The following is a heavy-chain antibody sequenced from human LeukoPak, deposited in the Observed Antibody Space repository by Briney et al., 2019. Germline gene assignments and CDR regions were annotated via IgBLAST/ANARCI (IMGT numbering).Heavy chain of an antibody. D-gene: IGHD4-17*01. CDR3: AEDYGDYHDFGMDV. J-gene: IGHJ6*02. CDR1: GFTFSSYS. CDR2: ISSSSSYI. V-gene: IGHV3-21*01. Sequence: PGGSLRLSCAASGFTFSSYSMNWVGQAPGKGLEWVSSISSSSSYIYYADSVKGRFTISRDNAKNSLYLQMNSLRAEDTAVYYCAEDYGDYHDFGMDVWGQGTTVTVSS.